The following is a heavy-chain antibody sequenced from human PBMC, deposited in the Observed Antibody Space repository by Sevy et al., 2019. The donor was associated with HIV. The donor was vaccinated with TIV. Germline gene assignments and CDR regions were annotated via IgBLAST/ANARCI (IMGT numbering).Heavy chain of an antibody. D-gene: IGHD6-19*01. V-gene: IGHV3-30-3*01. J-gene: IGHJ4*02. CDR2: ISYDGSNK. Sequence: GGSLRLSCAASGFTFSSYAMHWVRQAPGKGLEWVAVISYDGSNKYYADSVKGRFTISRDNSKNTLYLQMNSLRAEDTAVYYCVRLKSQWLPTDYWGQGTLVTVSS. CDR1: GFTFSSYA. CDR3: VRLKSQWLPTDY.